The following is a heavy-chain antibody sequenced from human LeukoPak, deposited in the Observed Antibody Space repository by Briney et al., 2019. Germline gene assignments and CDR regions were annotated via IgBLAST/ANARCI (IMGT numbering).Heavy chain of an antibody. CDR1: GYTFSNYG. CDR2: ISAYNGNT. V-gene: IGHV1-18*01. D-gene: IGHD1-7*01. Sequence: GASVKVSCKASGYTFSNYGISWVRQAPGQGLEWMGWISAYNGNTKYAQKFQGRVTLTTDTSTSTAYMELRSLRSDDTAVYYCARDEEYNWNYGHLDYWGQGTLVTVSS. CDR3: ARDEEYNWNYGHLDY. J-gene: IGHJ4*02.